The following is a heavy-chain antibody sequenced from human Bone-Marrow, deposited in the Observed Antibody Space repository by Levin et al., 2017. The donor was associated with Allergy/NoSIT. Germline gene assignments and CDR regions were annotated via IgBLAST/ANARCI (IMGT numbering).Heavy chain of an antibody. J-gene: IGHJ6*02. V-gene: IGHV1-69*06. D-gene: IGHD5-18*01. CDR2: IIPMFDKT. CDR3: TRASVTAVQFDYYFGMDV. Sequence: ASVKVSCKASGGSFGRYAINWVRQAPGQGLEWMGGIIPMFDKTNYAQKFDGRVTISADRSTTTAYMELSSLKSDDTAIYYCTRASVTAVQFDYYFGMDVWGQGTTVTVPS. CDR1: GGSFGRYA.